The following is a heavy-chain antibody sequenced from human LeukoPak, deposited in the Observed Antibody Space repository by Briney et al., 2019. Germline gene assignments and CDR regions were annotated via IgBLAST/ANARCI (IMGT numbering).Heavy chain of an antibody. D-gene: IGHD5-12*01. CDR3: AKTSGYFPLYYFDD. CDR1: GTTFTGYY. CDR2: INPNSGGT. J-gene: IGHJ4*02. Sequence: ASVKVSCKASGTTFTGYYIHWVRLAPGQGIEWMGSINPNSGGTNYAQNFQGRVTMTKDTSITTAYMELSRLRSGDTAMYYCAKTSGYFPLYYFDDWGQGTLVTVSS. V-gene: IGHV1-2*02.